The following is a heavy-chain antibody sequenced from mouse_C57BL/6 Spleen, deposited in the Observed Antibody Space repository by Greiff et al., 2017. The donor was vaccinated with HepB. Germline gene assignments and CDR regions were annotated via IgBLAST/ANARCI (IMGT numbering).Heavy chain of an antibody. CDR2: IYPGDGDT. CDR1: GYAFSSSW. CDR3: ADDGYYSAWFAY. J-gene: IGHJ3*01. V-gene: IGHV1-82*01. Sequence: QVQLKQSGPELVKPGASVKISCKASGYAFSSSWMNWVKQRPGKGLEWIGRIYPGDGDTNYNGKFKGKATLTADKSSSTAYMQLSSLTSEDSAVYFCADDGYYSAWFAYWGQGTLVTVSA. D-gene: IGHD2-3*01.